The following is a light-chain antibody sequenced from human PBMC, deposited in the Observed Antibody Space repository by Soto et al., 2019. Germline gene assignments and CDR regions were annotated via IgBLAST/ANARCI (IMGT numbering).Light chain of an antibody. Sequence: DIQMTQSPSTLSASAGDRVTITCRASQSITIWLAWYQQIPGKAPKLLIYDASTLESGVPSRFSGSGSGTEFTLTINSLQPDDFATYYCQQFHSFPITFGQGTRLEIK. J-gene: IGKJ5*01. CDR1: QSITIW. CDR3: QQFHSFPIT. V-gene: IGKV1-5*01. CDR2: DAS.